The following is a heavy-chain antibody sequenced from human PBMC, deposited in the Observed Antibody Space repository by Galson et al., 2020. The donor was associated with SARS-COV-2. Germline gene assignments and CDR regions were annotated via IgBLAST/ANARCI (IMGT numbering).Heavy chain of an antibody. CDR1: GYSISSSSYY. Sequence: SETLSLTCTVSGYSISSSSYYWSWIRQPPGKGPEWIGSIYYSGSTYYNPSIKSRVTISVDTSKNQFSLKLSSVTAADTAVYYCAREQRITMVQGVIHYYYGMDVWGQGPTVTVS. D-gene: IGHD3-10*01. CDR2: IYYSGST. V-gene: IGHV4-39*07. CDR3: AREQRITMVQGVIHYYYGMDV. J-gene: IGHJ6*02.